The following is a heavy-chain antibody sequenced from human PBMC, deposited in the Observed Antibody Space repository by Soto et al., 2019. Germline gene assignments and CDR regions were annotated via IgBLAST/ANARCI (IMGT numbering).Heavy chain of an antibody. CDR2: ISPYNGNT. CDR1: GYTFSSYC. Sequence: ASVKVSCKGTGYTFSSYCITWVRQAPGQGLEWMGWISPYNGNTNYAQKLQGRVTMTTDTSTSTAYMELRSLRSDDTAVYYCARGTVGATYYWGQGTQVTVSS. J-gene: IGHJ4*02. D-gene: IGHD1-26*01. CDR3: ARGTVGATYY. V-gene: IGHV1-18*04.